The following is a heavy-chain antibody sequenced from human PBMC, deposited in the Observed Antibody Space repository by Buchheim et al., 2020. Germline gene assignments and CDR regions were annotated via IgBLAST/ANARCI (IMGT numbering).Heavy chain of an antibody. V-gene: IGHV1-18*01. J-gene: IGHJ6*02. CDR3: ARGGAHITVTTNGMNV. CDR2: VSGYNGNT. CDR1: GYTFTSYG. D-gene: IGHD4-17*01. Sequence: QVHLVQSGGEVKKPGASVKVSCKASGYTFTSYGINWVRQAPGQGLEWMGWVSGYNGNTNYTLKFQGRVTMTTDTSSNTAYMEMRSLRSDDTAVFYCARGGAHITVTTNGMNVWGQRTT.